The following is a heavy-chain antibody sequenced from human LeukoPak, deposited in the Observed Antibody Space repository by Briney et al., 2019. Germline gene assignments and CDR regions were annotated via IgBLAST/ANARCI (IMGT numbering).Heavy chain of an antibody. D-gene: IGHD3/OR15-3a*01. J-gene: IGHJ4*02. Sequence: PGGSLRLSCAASGFTFSSYSMNWVRQAPGKGLEWVSSISSSSSYIYYADSVRGRFTISRDNAKNSPYLQMNSLRAEDTAVYYCAREGGLAKNDYWGQGTLVTVSS. CDR3: AREGGLAKNDY. CDR2: ISSSSSYI. CDR1: GFTFSSYS. V-gene: IGHV3-21*01.